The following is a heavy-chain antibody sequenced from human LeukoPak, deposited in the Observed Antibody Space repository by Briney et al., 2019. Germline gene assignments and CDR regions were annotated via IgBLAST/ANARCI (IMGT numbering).Heavy chain of an antibody. CDR3: ARHLYSSGWYLRGPYAFDI. CDR1: GGSISSYY. D-gene: IGHD6-19*01. V-gene: IGHV4-59*08. J-gene: IGHJ3*02. CDR2: IYYSGST. Sequence: KPSETLSLTCTVSGGSISSYYWSWIRQPPGKGLEWIGYIYYSGSTNYNPSLKSRVTISVDTSKNQFSLKLSSVTAADTAVYYCARHLYSSGWYLRGPYAFDIWGQGTMVTVSS.